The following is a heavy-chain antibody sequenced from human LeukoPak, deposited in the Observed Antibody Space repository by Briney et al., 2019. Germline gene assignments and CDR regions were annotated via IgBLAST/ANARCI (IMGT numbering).Heavy chain of an antibody. J-gene: IGHJ4*02. CDR3: ARSPMDNFFDF. CDR2: INPNSGDT. CDR1: GHTFTGYY. V-gene: IGHV1-2*02. D-gene: IGHD2-2*03. Sequence: GASVKVSCKASGHTFTGYYVHWVRQAPGQGLDWMGWINPNSGDTNYAQKFQGRVTMTSDTSISTAYMELSRLRSDDTAVYYCARSPMDNFFDFWGQGTLVTVSS.